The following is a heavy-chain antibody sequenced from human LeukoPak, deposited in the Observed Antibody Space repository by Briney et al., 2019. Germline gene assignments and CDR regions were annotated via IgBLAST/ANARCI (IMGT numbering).Heavy chain of an antibody. CDR2: IYYSGST. D-gene: IGHD2-21*02. CDR3: ARLYCGGDCYSSYFDY. V-gene: IGHV4-39*01. Sequence: SETLSLTCAVSGGSIRNSSFYWGWIRQPPGKGLEWIGSIYYSGSTYYNPSLKSRVTISVDTSKNQFSLKLSSVTAADTAVYYCARLYCGGDCYSSYFDYWGQGTLVTVSS. J-gene: IGHJ4*02. CDR1: GGSIRNSSFY.